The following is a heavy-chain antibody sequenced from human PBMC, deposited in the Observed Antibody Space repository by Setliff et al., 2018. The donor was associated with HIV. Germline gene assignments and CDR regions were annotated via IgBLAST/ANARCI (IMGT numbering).Heavy chain of an antibody. D-gene: IGHD3-22*01. J-gene: IGHJ5*02. V-gene: IGHV4-39*01. CDR1: GGSISSSSDY. CDR2: IYYSGST. CDR3: ARETPAQTMIIVVPFDP. Sequence: KPSETLSLTCTVSGGSISSSSDYWGWIRQPPGKGLEWIGYIYYSGSTYYNPSLKSRITISVDTSKNQFSLKLSSVTAADTAVYYCARETPAQTMIIVVPFDPWGQGTLVTVSS.